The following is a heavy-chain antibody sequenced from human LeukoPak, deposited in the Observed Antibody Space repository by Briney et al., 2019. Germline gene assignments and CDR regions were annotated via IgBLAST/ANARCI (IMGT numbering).Heavy chain of an antibody. D-gene: IGHD3-9*01. V-gene: IGHV3-48*03. J-gene: IGHJ4*02. CDR3: ARTNYDILTGSLY. CDR1: GFTFSSYE. CDR2: ISSSGSTI. Sequence: GGSLRLSCAASGFTFSSYEMNWVRQAPGEGLEWVSYISSSGSTIYYADSVKGRFTISRDNAKNSLYLQMNSLRAEDTAVYYCARTNYDILTGSLYWGQGTLGTVSS.